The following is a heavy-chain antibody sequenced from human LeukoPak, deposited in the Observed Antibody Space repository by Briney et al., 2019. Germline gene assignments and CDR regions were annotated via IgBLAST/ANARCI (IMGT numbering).Heavy chain of an antibody. Sequence: GGSLRLSCAASGFSFSVYGMNWVRQAPGKGLEWVSGITGSGVTYYADSVRGRFTVSRDNSKNTLYLRMNSLRAEDTAIYFCARDRAWGSYDCWGQGTLVIVSS. CDR1: GFSFSVYG. V-gene: IGHV3-23*01. CDR3: ARDRAWGSYDC. J-gene: IGHJ4*02. CDR2: ITGSGVT. D-gene: IGHD7-27*01.